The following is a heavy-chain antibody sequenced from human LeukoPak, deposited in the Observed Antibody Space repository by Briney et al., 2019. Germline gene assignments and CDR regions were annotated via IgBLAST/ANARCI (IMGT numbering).Heavy chain of an antibody. CDR2: INPNSGCT. V-gene: IGHV1-2*06. J-gene: IGHJ5*02. Sequence: ASVKVSCKASGYTFTGYYMHWVRQAPGQGLEWMGRINPNSGCTNYAQKFQGRVTMTRETSISTAYMELSRLRSDDTAVYYCARDGSAAGPSNWFDPWGQGTLVTVSS. CDR1: GYTFTGYY. CDR3: ARDGSAAGPSNWFDP. D-gene: IGHD6-13*01.